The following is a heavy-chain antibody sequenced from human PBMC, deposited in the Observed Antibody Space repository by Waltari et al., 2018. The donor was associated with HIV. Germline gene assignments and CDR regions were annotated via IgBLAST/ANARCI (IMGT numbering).Heavy chain of an antibody. CDR3: AIQYNPLNNYYYGMDV. CDR2: LSGSGGST. Sequence: EVQLLESGGGLVQPGGSLRLSCVGSGFTFRNYGMTWVSQAPGKGLEWVSGLSGSGGSTHYADSVKGRFTISRDNSNNTSYLQMNSLRAEDTAVYYCAIQYNPLNNYYYGMDVWGQGTTVTVSS. CDR1: GFTFRNYG. V-gene: IGHV3-23*01. J-gene: IGHJ6*02. D-gene: IGHD1-1*01.